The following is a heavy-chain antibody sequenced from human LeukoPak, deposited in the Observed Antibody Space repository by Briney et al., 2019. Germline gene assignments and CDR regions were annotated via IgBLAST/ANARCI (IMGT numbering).Heavy chain of an antibody. Sequence: ASVQVSCKASGYTFTCYYMHWVRQAPGQGLEWMGWISAYNGNTNYAQKLQGRVTMTTDTSTSTAYMELRSLRSGDTAVYYCARVQGGWYIGQKAYFDYWGQGTLVTVSS. CDR1: GYTFTCYY. J-gene: IGHJ4*02. CDR2: ISAYNGNT. CDR3: ARVQGGWYIGQKAYFDY. D-gene: IGHD6-19*01. V-gene: IGHV1-18*04.